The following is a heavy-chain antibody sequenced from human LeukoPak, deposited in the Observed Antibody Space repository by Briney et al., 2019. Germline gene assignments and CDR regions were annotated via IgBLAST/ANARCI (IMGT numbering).Heavy chain of an antibody. Sequence: GGSLRLSCAASGFTVSSNYMSWVRQAPGKGLEWVSVIYSGGSTYYADSVKGRFTISRDNSKNTLYLEMNSLSPDDTAVYYCARGVEPLAANTLAYWGQGTLVTVSS. CDR3: ARGVEPLAANTLAY. J-gene: IGHJ4*02. CDR2: IYSGGST. CDR1: GFTVSSNY. D-gene: IGHD1-14*01. V-gene: IGHV3-53*01.